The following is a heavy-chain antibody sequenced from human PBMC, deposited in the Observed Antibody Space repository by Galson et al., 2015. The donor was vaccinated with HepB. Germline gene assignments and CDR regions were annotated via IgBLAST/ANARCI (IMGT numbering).Heavy chain of an antibody. Sequence: SGAEVKKPGESLKISCKGSGYSFTSYWIGWVRQMPGKGLEWMGIIYPGDSDTRYSPSFQGQVTISADKSISTAYLQWSSLKASDTAMYYCARSLRLGGGGASLLDYWGQGTLVTVSS. V-gene: IGHV5-51*01. CDR2: IYPGDSDT. D-gene: IGHD3-16*01. J-gene: IGHJ4*02. CDR3: ARSLRLGGGGASLLDY. CDR1: GYSFTSYW.